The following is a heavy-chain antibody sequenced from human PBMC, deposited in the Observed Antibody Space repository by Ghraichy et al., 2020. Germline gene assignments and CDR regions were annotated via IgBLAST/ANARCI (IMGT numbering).Heavy chain of an antibody. V-gene: IGHV3-33*01. CDR3: ARGHECSSTSCYLWRGSFDY. D-gene: IGHD2-2*01. CDR2: IWYDGSNK. CDR1: GFTFSNYG. Sequence: GESLNISCAASGFTFSNYGMHWVRQAPGKGLEWVAVIWYDGSNKYYADSVKGRFTISRDNSKNTLYLQVNSLRAEDTAVYFCARGHECSSTSCYLWRGSFDYWGQGTPVTVSS. J-gene: IGHJ4*02.